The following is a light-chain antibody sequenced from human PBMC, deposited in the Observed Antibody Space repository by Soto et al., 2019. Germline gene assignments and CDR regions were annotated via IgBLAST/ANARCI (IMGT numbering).Light chain of an antibody. CDR3: SSYAGSNNSVG. J-gene: IGLJ2*01. V-gene: IGLV2-8*01. Sequence: QSALTQPPSASGSPGQSVTISCTGTSSDVGGYNYVSWYQQHPGKAPKLMIYEVSKRPSGVPDRFSGSKSGNTASLTVSGLQAEDEADYYCSSYAGSNNSVGFGGGTKVTVL. CDR1: SSDVGGYNY. CDR2: EVS.